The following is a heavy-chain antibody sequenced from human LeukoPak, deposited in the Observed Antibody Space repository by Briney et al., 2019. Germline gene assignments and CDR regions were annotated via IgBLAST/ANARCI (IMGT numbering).Heavy chain of an antibody. J-gene: IGHJ4*02. CDR3: AKGSLGSWYYFDY. Sequence: GGSLRLSCAASGFTFGSSAMSWVRQAPGKGPEWVAPFSRSGPDTYYADSVKGRFTIFRDNSKNMLYLQMKSLRAEDTAIYYCAKGSLGSWYYFDYWGQGTLVTVSS. CDR2: FSRSGPDT. CDR1: GFTFGSSA. V-gene: IGHV3-23*01. D-gene: IGHD6-13*01.